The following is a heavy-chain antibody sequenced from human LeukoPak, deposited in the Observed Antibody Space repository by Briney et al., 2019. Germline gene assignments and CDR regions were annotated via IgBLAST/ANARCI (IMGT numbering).Heavy chain of an antibody. J-gene: IGHJ4*02. CDR1: GFTFSSYA. Sequence: DPGGSLRLSCAASGFTFSSYAMNWVRQAPGKGLEWVSALSGSGNSTYYADSVKGRFTISRDNSKNTLYLQMNSLRAEDTAVYYCANYLNPEDPFDYWGQGTLVTVSS. CDR3: ANYLNPEDPFDY. CDR2: LSGSGNST. V-gene: IGHV3-23*01.